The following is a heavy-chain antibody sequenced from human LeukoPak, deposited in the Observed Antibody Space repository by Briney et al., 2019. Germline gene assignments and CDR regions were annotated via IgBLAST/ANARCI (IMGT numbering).Heavy chain of an antibody. D-gene: IGHD4-11*01. Sequence: QPSETLSLTCTVSGDSVTTYYWSWIRQPPGKGLEWLGYVYYSGSATYNPSLKSRVTISVDTSKNRFSLRLSSVTAADTAVYYCARDGSNWSNDYYHGVDVWGQGTTVTVSS. CDR1: GDSVTTYY. CDR3: ARDGSNWSNDYYHGVDV. V-gene: IGHV4-59*02. J-gene: IGHJ6*02. CDR2: VYYSGSA.